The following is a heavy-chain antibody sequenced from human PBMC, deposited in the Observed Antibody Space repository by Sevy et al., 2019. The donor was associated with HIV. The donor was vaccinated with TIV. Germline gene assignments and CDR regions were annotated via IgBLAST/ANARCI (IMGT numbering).Heavy chain of an antibody. CDR2: INSDGSGT. Sequence: GGSLRLSCAASGFTFSTYWMHWVRQVPGKGLVWVSRINSDGSGTTYAGSVKGRFTISRDNAKNSLFLQMNGLRAEDTAVYYCTRVSRGTDDDYWVQGTLVTVSS. CDR3: TRVSRGTDDDY. CDR1: GFTFSTYW. J-gene: IGHJ4*02. D-gene: IGHD2-2*01. V-gene: IGHV3-74*01.